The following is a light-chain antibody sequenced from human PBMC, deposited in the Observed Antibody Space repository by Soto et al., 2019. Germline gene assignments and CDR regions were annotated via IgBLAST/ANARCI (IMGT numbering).Light chain of an antibody. V-gene: IGLV4-60*03. CDR3: ETWNSNTRV. J-gene: IGLJ3*02. Sequence: QLVLTQSSSASASLGSSVKLTCTLSSGHSSYIIAWHQQQPEKASRYLMKLEGSGSYNKGSGVPDRFSGSSSGADRYLTISNLQSEDEADYYCETWNSNTRVFGGGTKLTVL. CDR2: LEGSGSY. CDR1: SGHSSYI.